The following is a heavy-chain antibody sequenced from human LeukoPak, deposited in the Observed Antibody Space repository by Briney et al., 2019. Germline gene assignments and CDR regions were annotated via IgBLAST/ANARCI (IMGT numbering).Heavy chain of an antibody. CDR1: GYSFTSYW. D-gene: IGHD4-17*01. CDR2: IYPGDSDT. Sequence: GESRKISCKGSGYSFTSYWIGWVRQMPGKGLEWMGIIYPGDSDTRYSPSFQGQVTISADKSISTAYLQWSSLKASDTAMYYCARHYGDYEPEPDAFDIWGQGTMVTVSS. V-gene: IGHV5-51*01. J-gene: IGHJ3*02. CDR3: ARHYGDYEPEPDAFDI.